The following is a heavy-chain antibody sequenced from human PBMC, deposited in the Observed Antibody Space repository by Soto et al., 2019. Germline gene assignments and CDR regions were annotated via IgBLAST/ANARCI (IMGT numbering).Heavy chain of an antibody. CDR3: ARGGLGTIDY. V-gene: IGHV3-48*02. J-gene: IGHJ4*02. Sequence: GGSLRLSCAASGFTFSSYTMNWVRLAPGKGLEWVSYISSGSDTIYYADSVKGRFTISRDNAKNSLYLQMNSLRDEDTAVFYCARGGLGTIDYWGQGTLVTVSS. D-gene: IGHD7-27*01. CDR1: GFTFSSYT. CDR2: ISSGSDTI.